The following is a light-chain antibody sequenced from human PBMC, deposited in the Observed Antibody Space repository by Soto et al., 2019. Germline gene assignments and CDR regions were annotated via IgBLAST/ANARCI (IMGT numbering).Light chain of an antibody. V-gene: IGKV3-11*01. CDR2: DVS. CDR3: QHRVNGPT. CDR1: QSVFNY. J-gene: IGKJ4*01. Sequence: EIVLTQSPATLSLSPGERATLSCRASQSVFNYLGWYQQKSGQAPRLLISDVSKRATGIPARFSGSGSGTDFTLTISGLEPEDFAVYYCQHRVNGPTFGGGTKVE.